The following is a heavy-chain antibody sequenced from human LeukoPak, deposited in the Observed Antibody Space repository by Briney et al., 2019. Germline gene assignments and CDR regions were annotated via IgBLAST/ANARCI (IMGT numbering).Heavy chain of an antibody. Sequence: SETLSLTCTVSGGSISSYYWSWIRQPPGKGLEWIGYIYYNGNTNYNPSLKSRVTMSVDTSKNQFSLKLGSVTAADTAVYYCARDPSSGWFAFNYWGQGTLVTVSS. CDR2: IYYNGNT. J-gene: IGHJ4*02. V-gene: IGHV4-59*01. D-gene: IGHD6-19*01. CDR3: ARDPSSGWFAFNY. CDR1: GGSISSYY.